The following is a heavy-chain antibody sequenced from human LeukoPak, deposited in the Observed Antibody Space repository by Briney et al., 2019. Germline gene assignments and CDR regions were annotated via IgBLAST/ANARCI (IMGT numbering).Heavy chain of an antibody. Sequence: GRSLRLSCAASGFTFSRYGMHGAREAPGKGGEWVAVISYDGSNIYYPDSVKGQFTISRDNSKNTLYLQMNRLRAEDTAVYYCAKDRYDSSGYFDYWGQGTLVTVSS. J-gene: IGHJ4*02. D-gene: IGHD3-22*01. CDR1: GFTFSRYG. CDR2: ISYDGSNI. V-gene: IGHV3-30*18. CDR3: AKDRYDSSGYFDY.